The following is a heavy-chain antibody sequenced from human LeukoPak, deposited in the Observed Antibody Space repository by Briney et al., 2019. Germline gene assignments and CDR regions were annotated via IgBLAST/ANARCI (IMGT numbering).Heavy chain of an antibody. CDR3: ARHEDEAAPIDY. Sequence: GESLKISCKGSGFTVTDHWIGWVRQMPGKGLEWMGIIYPGDSDTRYSPSFQGQVTISADKSISTAYLQWSSLKASDTAMYYCARHEDEAAPIDYWGQGTLVTVSS. CDR2: IYPGDSDT. V-gene: IGHV5-51*01. D-gene: IGHD2-15*01. J-gene: IGHJ4*02. CDR1: GFTVTDHW.